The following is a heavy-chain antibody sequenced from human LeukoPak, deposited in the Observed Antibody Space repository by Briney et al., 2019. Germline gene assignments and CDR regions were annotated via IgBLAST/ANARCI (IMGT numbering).Heavy chain of an antibody. Sequence: ASVKVSCKASGYTFTGYYMHWVRQAPGQGLEWMGWINPNSGGTNYAQKFQGWVTMTRDTSISTAYMELSRLRSDDTAVYYCARKYYNERSGHFNYGGQGTLVPVS. CDR1: GYTFTGYY. V-gene: IGHV1-2*04. CDR2: INPNSGGT. D-gene: IGHD3-22*01. J-gene: IGHJ4*02. CDR3: ARKYYNERSGHFNY.